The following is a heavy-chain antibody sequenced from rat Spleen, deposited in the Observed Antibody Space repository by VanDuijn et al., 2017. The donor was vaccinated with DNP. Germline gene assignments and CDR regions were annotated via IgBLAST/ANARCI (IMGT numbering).Heavy chain of an antibody. D-gene: IGHD1-11*01. J-gene: IGHJ2*01. Sequence: EVQLVESGGGLVQPGRSLKLSCAASGFTFSAYDMAWVRQAPTKGLEWVACIGPSGRYTYYRDSVKGRFTISRDNAKSILYLQMDSLRSEDTATFYCTTDFERGYWGQGVMVTVSS. CDR1: GFTFSAYD. CDR3: TTDFERGY. V-gene: IGHV5-27*01. CDR2: IGPSGRYT.